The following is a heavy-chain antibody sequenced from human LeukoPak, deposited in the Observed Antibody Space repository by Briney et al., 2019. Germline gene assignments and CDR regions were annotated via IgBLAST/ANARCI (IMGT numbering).Heavy chain of an antibody. CDR3: ARENSGSYYQFDC. V-gene: IGHV3-21*01. CDR1: GFTVDMLY. CDR2: ISSSSSYI. J-gene: IGHJ4*02. D-gene: IGHD1-26*01. Sequence: PGGSLRLSCETSGFTVDMLYLSWVRQAPGKGLEWVSSISSSSSYIYYADSVKGRFTISRDNAKNSLYLQMNSLRPEDTAVYYCARENSGSYYQFDCWGQGTLVTVSS.